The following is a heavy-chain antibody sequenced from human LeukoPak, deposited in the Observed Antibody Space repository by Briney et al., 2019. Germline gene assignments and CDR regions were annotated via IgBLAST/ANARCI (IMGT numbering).Heavy chain of an antibody. J-gene: IGHJ5*02. D-gene: IGHD3-3*02. V-gene: IGHV3-30*18. CDR3: AKDPPRFISPAFDP. CDR1: GFTFSSYG. Sequence: GRSLRLSCAASGFTFSSYGIHWVRQAPGKGLEWVAIISFDGSNKYYADSVKGRFPISRDNSKNTLYLQMNSLRAEDTAVYYCAKDPPRFISPAFDPWGQGTLVIVSS. CDR2: ISFDGSNK.